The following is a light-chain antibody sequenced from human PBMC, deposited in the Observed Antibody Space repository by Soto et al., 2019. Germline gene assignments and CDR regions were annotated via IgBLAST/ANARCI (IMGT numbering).Light chain of an antibody. Sequence: QPVLTQPPSVSGAPGQRVTISCTGSSSNIGAGYDVHWYQQLPGTAPKLLIYGNSNRPSGVPDXXSGSKSGTSASLAITGXXAXDEAXYXCQSYDSSLSGSVFGGGTKLTVL. V-gene: IGLV1-40*01. J-gene: IGLJ3*02. CDR3: QSYDSSLSGSV. CDR2: GNS. CDR1: SSNIGAGYD.